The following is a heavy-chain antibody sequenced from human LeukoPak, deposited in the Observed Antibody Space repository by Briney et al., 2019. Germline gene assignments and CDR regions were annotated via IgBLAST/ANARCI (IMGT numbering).Heavy chain of an antibody. D-gene: IGHD6-19*01. CDR1: GGSISSYY. CDR3: ARQARAGTTLDY. Sequence: SETLSLTCTVSGGSISSYYWGWIRQPPGKGLEWIGYIYYSGSTNYNPSLKSRVTISVDTSKNQFSLKLSSVTAADTAVYYCARQARAGTTLDYWGQGTLVTVSS. V-gene: IGHV4-59*01. CDR2: IYYSGST. J-gene: IGHJ4*02.